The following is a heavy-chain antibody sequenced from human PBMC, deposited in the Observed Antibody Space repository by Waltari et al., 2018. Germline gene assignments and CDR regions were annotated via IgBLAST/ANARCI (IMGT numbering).Heavy chain of an antibody. Sequence: QVQLVESGGGVVQPGRSLRLSCAASGFTFLRYATPWVRQAPGKGLEWVAVISYDGSNKYYADSVKGRFTISRDNSKNPLYLQMNSLRAEDTAVYYCARDRLIAAAGTGCDYWGQGTLVTVSS. D-gene: IGHD6-13*01. V-gene: IGHV3-30-3*01. CDR1: GFTFLRYA. J-gene: IGHJ4*02. CDR3: ARDRLIAAAGTGCDY. CDR2: ISYDGSNK.